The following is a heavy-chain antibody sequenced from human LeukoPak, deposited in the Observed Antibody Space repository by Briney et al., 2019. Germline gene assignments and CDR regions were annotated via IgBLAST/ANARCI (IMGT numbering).Heavy chain of an antibody. V-gene: IGHV1-69*13. CDR2: IIPIFGTA. J-gene: IGHJ6*02. D-gene: IGHD2-2*01. CDR3: ARSRASYYYYYGMDV. Sequence: SVKVSCKASGYTFTGYYMHWVRQAPGQGLEWMGGIIPIFGTANYAQKFQGRVTITADESTSTAYMELSSLRSEDTAVYYCARSRASYYYYYGMDVWGQGTTVTVSS. CDR1: GYTFTGYY.